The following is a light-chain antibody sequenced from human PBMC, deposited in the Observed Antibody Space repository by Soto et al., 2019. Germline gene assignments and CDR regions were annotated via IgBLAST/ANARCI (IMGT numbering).Light chain of an antibody. Sequence: QSVLTQPPSVSGAPGQRVTISCTGSSSNIGAGYDVHWYQQLPGTAPKLLIYGNSNRPSGVPDRFSGSKSGTSASLAITGLQAEDEADYYCQSYDSSLSGLDVVFGGGNKLTVL. CDR1: SSNIGAGYD. V-gene: IGLV1-40*01. CDR3: QSYDSSLSGLDVV. J-gene: IGLJ2*01. CDR2: GNS.